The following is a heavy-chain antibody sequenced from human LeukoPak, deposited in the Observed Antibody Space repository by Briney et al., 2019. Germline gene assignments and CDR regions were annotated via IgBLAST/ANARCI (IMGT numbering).Heavy chain of an antibody. V-gene: IGHV3-74*01. Sequence: GGALRLSCAASGVCFSNYWMHWVRHAPGRGLVWVARTNLHGTTVDYADSVKGRFTISTDNAKNTLFLQMNSLRAQDTAVYYCASAYTYVRLGDHWGQGTLVTVSS. CDR3: ASAYTYVRLGDH. D-gene: IGHD3-16*01. J-gene: IGHJ4*02. CDR1: GVCFSNYW. CDR2: TNLHGTTV.